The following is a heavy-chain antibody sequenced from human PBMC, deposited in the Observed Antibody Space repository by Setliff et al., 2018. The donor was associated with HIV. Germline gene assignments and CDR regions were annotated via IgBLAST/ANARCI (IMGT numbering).Heavy chain of an antibody. Sequence: GESLKISCQVFGYSFSNYWIGWVRQMPGKGLEWMGIIHPGDSDTRYSPSFQGQVTISADKPTSTAYLQWSSLKASDTAMYYCARRGQPSPTVEVSGDYYFHYGMDAWGPGTTVTVSS. CDR2: IHPGDSDT. D-gene: IGHD2-2*01. J-gene: IGHJ6*02. V-gene: IGHV5-51*01. CDR3: ARRGQPSPTVEVSGDYYFHYGMDA. CDR1: GYSFSNYW.